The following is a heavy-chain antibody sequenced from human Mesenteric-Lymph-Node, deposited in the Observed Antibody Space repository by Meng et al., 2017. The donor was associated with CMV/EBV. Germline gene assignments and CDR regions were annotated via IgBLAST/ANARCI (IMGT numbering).Heavy chain of an antibody. V-gene: IGHV4-39*01. Sequence: SETLSLTCTVSGDSISSNSYYWGWLRRSPGTGLEWIGTIYNTGTTVYNPSLLSRVTISVDTSKNQFSLKLNSVTAADTAVYYCARLTSRYSRLYSGHWPIFDFWGQGALVTVSS. CDR3: ARLTSRYSRLYSGHWPIFDF. CDR2: IYNTGTT. CDR1: GDSISSNSYY. D-gene: IGHD5-12*01. J-gene: IGHJ4*02.